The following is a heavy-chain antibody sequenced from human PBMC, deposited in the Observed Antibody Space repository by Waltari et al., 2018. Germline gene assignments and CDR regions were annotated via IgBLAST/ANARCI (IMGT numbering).Heavy chain of an antibody. V-gene: IGHV1-69*05. CDR3: ARQGGKGGSGLPNL. D-gene: IGHD2-15*01. Sequence: QVQLVQSGAEVKKPGSSVKVSCKASGGTFSSYAISWVRQAPGQGLEWMGGIIPILGKENEEKRGKGRVTITTDESTSTAYRELSSVRSEDRGVYEGARQGGKGGSGLPNLWGQGTLVTVSS. J-gene: IGHJ5*02. CDR1: GGTFSSYA. CDR2: IIPILGKE.